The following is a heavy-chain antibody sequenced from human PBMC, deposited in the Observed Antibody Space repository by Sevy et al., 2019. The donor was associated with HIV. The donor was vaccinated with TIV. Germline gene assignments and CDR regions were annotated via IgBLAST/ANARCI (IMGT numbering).Heavy chain of an antibody. V-gene: IGHV3-30-3*01. CDR2: ISYDGSNK. D-gene: IGHD1-26*01. CDR1: GFTFSSYA. Sequence: GGSLRLSCAASGFTFSSYAMHWVRQAPGKGLEWVAVISYDGSNKYYADSVKGRFTISRDNSKNTLYLQMNSLGAEDTAEYYCASSGVGATTRAYYFDYWGQGTLVTVSS. CDR3: ASSGVGATTRAYYFDY. J-gene: IGHJ4*02.